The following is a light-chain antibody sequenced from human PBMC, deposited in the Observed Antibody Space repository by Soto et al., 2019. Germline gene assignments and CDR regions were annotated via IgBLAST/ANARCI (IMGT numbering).Light chain of an antibody. J-gene: IGLJ1*01. V-gene: IGLV2-14*01. CDR2: EVS. CDR1: SSDVGGYNY. CDR3: SSYTSSSTPYV. Sequence: QSALNQPASVSGSPGQSITITCTGTSSDVGGYNYVSWYQQHPGKAPKLMIYEVSNRPSGVSNRFSGSKSGNTASLTISGLQAEDEADYCCSSYTSSSTPYVFGTGTKVTVL.